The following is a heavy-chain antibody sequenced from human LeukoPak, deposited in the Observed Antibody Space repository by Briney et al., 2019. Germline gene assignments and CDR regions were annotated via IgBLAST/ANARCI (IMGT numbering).Heavy chain of an antibody. CDR2: INHSGST. J-gene: IGHJ4*02. CDR1: GGSFSGYY. V-gene: IGHV4-34*01. D-gene: IGHD4-17*01. CDR3: VSGTTVTNFAY. Sequence: SETLSLTCAVYGGSFSGYYWSWIRQPPGKGLEWIGEINHSGSTNYNPSLKSRVTISVDTSKNQFSLKLSSVTAADTAVYYCVSGTTVTNFAYWGQGTLVTVSS.